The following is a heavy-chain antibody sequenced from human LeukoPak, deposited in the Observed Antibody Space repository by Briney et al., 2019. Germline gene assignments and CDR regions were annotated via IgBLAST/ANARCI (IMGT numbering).Heavy chain of an antibody. D-gene: IGHD6-19*01. Sequence: GGSLRLSCAASGFTFSTYGMSWVRQAPGKGLEWVSVITGSGGHTVYADSVKGRFTISRDNSNNTLYLQMNSLRAEDTAVYYCARVLYSSGWYHWFDPWGQGTLVTVSS. CDR3: ARVLYSSGWYHWFDP. V-gene: IGHV3-23*01. CDR2: ITGSGGHT. J-gene: IGHJ5*02. CDR1: GFTFSTYG.